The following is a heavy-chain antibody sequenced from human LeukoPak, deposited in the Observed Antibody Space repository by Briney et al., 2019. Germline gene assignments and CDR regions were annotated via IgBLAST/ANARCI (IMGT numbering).Heavy chain of an antibody. Sequence: SETLSLTCTVSGGSISSYYWSWIRQPAGKGLEWIGSIYYSGSTYYNPSLKSRVIISVDTSKNQFSLKLSSVTAADTAVYYCARHGTYYYDSSGYYYPFDYWGQGTLVTVSS. D-gene: IGHD3-22*01. CDR1: GGSISSYY. CDR2: IYYSGST. CDR3: ARHGTYYYDSSGYYYPFDY. V-gene: IGHV4-59*05. J-gene: IGHJ4*02.